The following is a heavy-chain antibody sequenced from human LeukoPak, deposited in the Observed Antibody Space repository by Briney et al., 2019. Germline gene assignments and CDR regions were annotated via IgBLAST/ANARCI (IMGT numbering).Heavy chain of an antibody. CDR2: IYHDGGT. CDR1: GGSISSGGYY. CDR3: ARLALGYCSSSSCSQAPTYYYNYMDV. J-gene: IGHJ6*03. D-gene: IGHD2-2*01. Sequence: SQTLSLTCTVSGGSISSGGYYWSWTRQPPGKGLEWIGYIYHDGGTYYNPSLKSRVTISVDTSKNQFSLNLSSVTAADTAVYYCARLALGYCSSSSCSQAPTYYYNYMDVWGKGTTVTVSS. V-gene: IGHV4-30-2*03.